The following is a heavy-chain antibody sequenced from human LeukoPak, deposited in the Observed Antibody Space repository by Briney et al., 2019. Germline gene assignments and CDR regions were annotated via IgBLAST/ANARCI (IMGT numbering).Heavy chain of an antibody. J-gene: IGHJ6*03. CDR2: ISTSGST. D-gene: IGHD6-13*01. CDR3: ARVSYSSSWHYYYYYMDV. V-gene: IGHV4-61*02. CDR1: GGSISSGSYY. Sequence: PSETLSLTCTVSGGSISSGSYYWSWIRQPAGKGLEWIGRISTSGSTNYNPSLKSRVTISVDTSKNQFSLKLSSVTAADTAVYYCARVSYSSSWHYYYYYMDVWGKGTTVTISS.